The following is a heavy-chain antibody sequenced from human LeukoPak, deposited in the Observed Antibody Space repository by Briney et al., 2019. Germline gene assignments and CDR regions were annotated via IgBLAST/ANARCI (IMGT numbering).Heavy chain of an antibody. D-gene: IGHD7-27*01. CDR2: IYPGDSDT. CDR1: GSRFTSYW. V-gene: IGHV5-51*01. Sequence: GASLKISCKGSGSRFTSYWIGWVRQMPGKGLEWMGIIYPGDSDTRYSPSFQGQVTISADKSISTAYLQWSSLKASDTAMYYCARRELTGTPEIWGQGTMVTVSS. CDR3: ARRELTGTPEI. J-gene: IGHJ3*02.